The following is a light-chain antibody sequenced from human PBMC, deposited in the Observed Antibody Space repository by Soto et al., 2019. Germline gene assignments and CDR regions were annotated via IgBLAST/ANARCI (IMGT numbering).Light chain of an antibody. CDR1: QSLLHSNGYNY. CDR3: MQALQSPFT. CDR2: LGS. J-gene: IGKJ3*01. V-gene: IGKV2-28*01. Sequence: IVMTQSPLSLPVTPGEPASISCRSSQSLLHSNGYNYLDWYLQKPGQSPQLLIYLGSNRASGVPDRFSGSGSGTDFPLKISRVEAEDVGVYYCMQALQSPFTFGPGTKVDIK.